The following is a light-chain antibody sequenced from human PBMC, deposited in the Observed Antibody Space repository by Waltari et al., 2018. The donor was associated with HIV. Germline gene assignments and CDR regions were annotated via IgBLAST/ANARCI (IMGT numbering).Light chain of an antibody. Sequence: SYELTQPFSVSVALGQTVRITCGGRTIGTKDVHWYQQRPGQAPLLVIFNDRNRPPGIPERFSGSKSRNTATLTISGAQAGDEADYYCQVWHYSVVFGGGTKLTVL. J-gene: IGLJ3*02. CDR3: QVWHYSVV. CDR2: NDR. V-gene: IGLV3-9*01. CDR1: TIGTKD.